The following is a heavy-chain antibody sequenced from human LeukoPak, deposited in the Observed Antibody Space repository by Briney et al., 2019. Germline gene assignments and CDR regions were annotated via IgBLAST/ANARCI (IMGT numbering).Heavy chain of an antibody. CDR1: GGSISSGGYS. CDR2: IYYSGST. CDR3: ASRSFYGGGNSVLSGVAFDI. D-gene: IGHD4-23*01. J-gene: IGHJ3*02. V-gene: IGHV4-30-4*07. Sequence: SETLSLTCTVSGGSISSGGYSWSWIRQPPGKGLEWIGYIYYSGSTYYNPSLKSRVTISVDTSKNQFSLKLSSVTAADTAVYYCASRSFYGGGNSVLSGVAFDIWGQGTMVTVSS.